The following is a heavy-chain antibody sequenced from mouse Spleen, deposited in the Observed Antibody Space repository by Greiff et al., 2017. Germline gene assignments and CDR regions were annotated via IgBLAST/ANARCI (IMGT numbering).Heavy chain of an antibody. Sequence: EVQLQQSGPELVKPGASVKISCKASGYSFTGYYMNWVKQSPEKSLEWIGEINPSTGGTTYNQKFKAKATLTVDKSSSTAYMQLKSLTSEDSAVYYCARSDDYGSSHWYFDVWGTGTTVTVSS. CDR2: INPSTGGT. CDR3: ARSDDYGSSHWYFDV. D-gene: IGHD1-1*01. V-gene: IGHV1-42*01. J-gene: IGHJ1*03. CDR1: GYSFTGYY.